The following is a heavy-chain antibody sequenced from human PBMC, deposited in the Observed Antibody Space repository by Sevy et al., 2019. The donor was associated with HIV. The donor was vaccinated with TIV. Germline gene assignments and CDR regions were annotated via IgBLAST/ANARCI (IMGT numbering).Heavy chain of an antibody. V-gene: IGHV4-4*02. CDR2: IYRSGST. J-gene: IGHJ5*02. D-gene: IGHD3-10*01. CDR3: ARGFDTPRGFDP. CDR1: GGSISSSNW. Sequence: SETLSLTCGVSGGSISSSNWWHWVRQPPGKGLEWIGEIYRSGSTNYHPSLKSRVTISVDNSKNQFSLQLNSVTAADTAVYYCARGFDTPRGFDPWGQGTLVTVSS.